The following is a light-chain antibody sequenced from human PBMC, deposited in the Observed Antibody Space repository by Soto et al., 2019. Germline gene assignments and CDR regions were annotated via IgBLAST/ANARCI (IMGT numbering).Light chain of an antibody. CDR3: KHYNSYSEA. CDR1: QTISSW. CDR2: KAS. Sequence: DLQMPQSPSTLSGSVGARSTITGRASQTISSWLAWYQQKPGKAPKLLIYKASTLKSGVPSRFSGSGSGTEFTLTISSLQPDDFATYYCKHYNSYSEAFGQGTKVDIK. V-gene: IGKV1-5*03. J-gene: IGKJ1*01.